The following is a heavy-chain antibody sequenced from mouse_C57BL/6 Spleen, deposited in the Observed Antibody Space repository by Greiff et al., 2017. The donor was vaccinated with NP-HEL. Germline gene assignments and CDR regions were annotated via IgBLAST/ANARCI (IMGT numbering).Heavy chain of an antibody. J-gene: IGHJ2*01. CDR3: ARELYYGSAFDY. CDR1: GYSITSGYY. V-gene: IGHV3-6*01. D-gene: IGHD1-1*01. Sequence: VQLKESGPGLVKPSQSLSLTCSVTGYSITSGYYWNWIRQFPGNKLEWMGYISYDGSNNYNPSLKNRISITRDTSKNQFFLKLNSVTTEDTATYYCARELYYGSAFDYWGQGTTLTVSS. CDR2: ISYDGSN.